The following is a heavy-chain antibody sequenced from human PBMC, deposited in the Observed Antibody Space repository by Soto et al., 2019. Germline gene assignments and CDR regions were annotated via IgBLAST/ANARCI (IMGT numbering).Heavy chain of an antibody. CDR1: GFIFSSYA. CDR3: ARTGLLHGMDV. D-gene: IGHD2-15*01. Sequence: QVQLVESGGGVVQPGRSLRLSCAASGFIFSSYAMHWVRQAPGKGLEWVAVISYDGSNKYYADSVKGRFTISRDNSKNTLYLQMTSLRPADTAVYYCARTGLLHGMDVWGQGTTVTVSS. CDR2: ISYDGSNK. V-gene: IGHV3-30-3*01. J-gene: IGHJ6*02.